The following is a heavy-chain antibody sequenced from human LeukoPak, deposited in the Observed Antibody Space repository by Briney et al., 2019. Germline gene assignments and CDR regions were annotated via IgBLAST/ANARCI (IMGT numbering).Heavy chain of an antibody. D-gene: IGHD2-15*01. CDR3: ARDCSGGSCNYYYGMDV. V-gene: IGHV3-66*01. J-gene: IGHJ6*02. CDR1: GFIVSNNY. CDR2: IYVGDNV. Sequence: PGGSLRLSCVASGFIVSNNYLNWVRQAPGKGLEWLSIIYVGDNVYYADSVKGRFTISRDNSKNTLYLQMNSLRAEDTAVYYCARDCSGGSCNYYYGMDVWGQGTTVTVSS.